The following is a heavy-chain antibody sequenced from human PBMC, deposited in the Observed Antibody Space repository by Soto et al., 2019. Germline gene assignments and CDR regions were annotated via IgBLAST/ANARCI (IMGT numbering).Heavy chain of an antibody. CDR1: GFTVSSYA. CDR3: AKQAVAGTWFDY. V-gene: IGHV3-23*01. D-gene: IGHD6-19*01. CDR2: ISGSGGST. J-gene: IGHJ4*02. Sequence: PAGSLRGSWAASGFTVSSYAMSWVRQAPGKGLEWVSAISGSGGSTYYADSVKGRFTISRDNSKNTMYLQMNSLRAEDTAVYYCAKQAVAGTWFDYWGQGTLVTVSS.